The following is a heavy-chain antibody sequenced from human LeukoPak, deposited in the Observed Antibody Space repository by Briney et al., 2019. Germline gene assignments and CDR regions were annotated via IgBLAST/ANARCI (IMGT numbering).Heavy chain of an antibody. V-gene: IGHV3-48*01. D-gene: IGHD6-13*01. CDR1: GGSISSSS. J-gene: IGHJ4*02. CDR3: ARKRGSSWSNGGYFDY. CDR2: ISSSSSTI. Sequence: ETLSLTCTVSGGSISSSSYYWGWIRQPPGKGLEWVSYISSSSSTIYYADSVKGRFTISRDNAKNSLYLQMNSLRAEDTAVYYCARKRGSSWSNGGYFDYWGQGTLVTVSS.